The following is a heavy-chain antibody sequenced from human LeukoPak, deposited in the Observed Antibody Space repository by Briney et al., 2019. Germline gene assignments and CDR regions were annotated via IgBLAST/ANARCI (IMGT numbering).Heavy chain of an antibody. J-gene: IGHJ4*02. CDR3: ACRSGSYYTGDY. CDR1: GYTFTGYY. CDR2: INPNSGGT. Sequence: GASVKVSCKASGYTFTGYYMHWMRQAPGQGLEWMGWINPNSGGTNYAQKFQGRVTMTRDTSISTAYMELSRLRSDDTAVYYCACRSGSYYTGDYWGQGTLVTVSS. V-gene: IGHV1-2*02. D-gene: IGHD1-26*01.